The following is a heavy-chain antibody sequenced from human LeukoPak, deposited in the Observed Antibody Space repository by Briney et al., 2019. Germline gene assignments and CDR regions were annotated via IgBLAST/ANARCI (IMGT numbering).Heavy chain of an antibody. V-gene: IGHV3-23*01. J-gene: IGHJ4*02. D-gene: IGHD3-10*01. CDR3: AKNWDGSGSPPDY. Sequence: GGSLRLSCAASGFTFSSYAMSWVSQAPGKGLEWVSAISGSGGSTYYADSVKGRFTISRDNSKNTLYLQMNSLRAEDTAVYYCAKNWDGSGSPPDYWGQGTLVTVSS. CDR1: GFTFSSYA. CDR2: ISGSGGST.